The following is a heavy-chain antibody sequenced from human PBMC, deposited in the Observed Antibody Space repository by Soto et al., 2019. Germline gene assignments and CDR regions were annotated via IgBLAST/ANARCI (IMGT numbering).Heavy chain of an antibody. V-gene: IGHV1-69*01. D-gene: IGHD5-18*01. Sequence: QVQLVQSGAEVKKPGSSVKVSCKASGVTFSSYAISWVRQAPGQGLEWMGGIIPIFGTATYAQKFQGRVTITANESTSTAHMGLSSLSSEATAVYSCARARELWLVKAIYYYGRDVWGQGTTVTVSS. CDR3: ARARELWLVKAIYYYGRDV. CDR2: IIPIFGTA. J-gene: IGHJ6*01. CDR1: GVTFSSYA.